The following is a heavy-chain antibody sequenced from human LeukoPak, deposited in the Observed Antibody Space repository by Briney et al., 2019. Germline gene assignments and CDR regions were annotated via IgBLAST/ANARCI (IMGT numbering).Heavy chain of an antibody. CDR2: IYTSGST. CDR3: ARAVNYYGSGSYLTFDY. D-gene: IGHD3-10*01. V-gene: IGHV4-4*07. J-gene: IGHJ4*02. CDR1: GGSISSYY. Sequence: SETLSLTCTVSGGSISSYYWSWIRQPAGKGLEWIGRIYTSGSTNYNPSLKSRVTMSVDTSKNQFSLELSSVTAADTAVYYCARAVNYYGSGSYLTFDYWGQGTLVTVSS.